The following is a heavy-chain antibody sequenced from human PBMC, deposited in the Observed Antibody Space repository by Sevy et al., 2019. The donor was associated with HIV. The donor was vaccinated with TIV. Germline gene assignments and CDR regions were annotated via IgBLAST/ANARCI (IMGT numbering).Heavy chain of an antibody. Sequence: GGSLRLSCTGSGFSFSYYGIHWVRQAQGKGLDWVALISHDGINEYYADSVKGRFTISRDNSKNTVYLEMNRLRNEDTAIYFCANAYSGSYSHSYRYALDVWGQGTTVTVSS. CDR1: GFSFSYYG. CDR2: ISHDGINE. J-gene: IGHJ6*01. D-gene: IGHD1-26*01. CDR3: ANAYSGSYSHSYRYALDV. V-gene: IGHV3-30*18.